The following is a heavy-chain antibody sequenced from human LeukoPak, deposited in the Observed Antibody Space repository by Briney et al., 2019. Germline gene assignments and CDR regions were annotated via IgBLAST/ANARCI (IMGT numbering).Heavy chain of an antibody. CDR3: ARGGDSDYGLDI. D-gene: IGHD3-16*01. Sequence: GGSLRLSWAASRFTFSNYIINWVRQAPGKGLEWVSAITSTGHIDYADSVKGRFTISRDNAKNSVYLQMNNLRGEDTSVYYCARGGDSDYGLDIWGQGALVTVSS. CDR2: ITSTGHI. CDR1: RFTFSNYI. V-gene: IGHV3-69-1*01. J-gene: IGHJ4*02.